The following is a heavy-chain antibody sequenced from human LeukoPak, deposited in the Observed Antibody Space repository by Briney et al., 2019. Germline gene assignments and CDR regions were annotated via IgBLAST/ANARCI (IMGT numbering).Heavy chain of an antibody. CDR2: ISYDGSNK. CDR1: GFTFSDYG. J-gene: IGHJ6*02. Sequence: GGSLRLSCAASGFTFSDYGMHWVRQAPGKGLEWVAVISYDGSNKYYADSVKGRFTISRDNSKNTLYLQMNSLRAEDTAIYYCAKASLYYFYGMDVWGQGTAVTVSS. CDR3: AKASLYYFYGMDV. V-gene: IGHV3-30*18.